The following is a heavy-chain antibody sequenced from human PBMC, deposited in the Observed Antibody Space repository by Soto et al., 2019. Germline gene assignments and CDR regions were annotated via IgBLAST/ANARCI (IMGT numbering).Heavy chain of an antibody. V-gene: IGHV3-23*01. D-gene: IGHD1-26*01. CDR2: ISGRGDNT. CDR3: AKDRGGSYFSGAFDI. CDR1: GFTFSSYA. Sequence: EVQLLESGGGLVQPGGSLRLSCAASGFTFSSYAMSWVRQAPGKGLEWVSAISGRGDNTYYADSVKGRFTISRDNSKNTLYVQMNSLRAEDTALYYCAKDRGGSYFSGAFDIWGQGTMVTVSS. J-gene: IGHJ3*02.